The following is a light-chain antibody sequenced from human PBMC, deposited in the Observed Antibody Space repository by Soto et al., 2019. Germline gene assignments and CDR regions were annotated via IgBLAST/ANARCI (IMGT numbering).Light chain of an antibody. V-gene: IGLV2-14*01. CDR1: SSDVGGYNF. Sequence: QSALTQPASVSGSPGQSITISCTGTSSDVGGYNFVSWYQQHPGKAPQLMIYEVTNRPSGVSNRFSGSKSGNTASLTISGLQADDEADYYCTSYTNTTTLVFGGGTQLTVL. CDR2: EVT. J-gene: IGLJ3*02. CDR3: TSYTNTTTLV.